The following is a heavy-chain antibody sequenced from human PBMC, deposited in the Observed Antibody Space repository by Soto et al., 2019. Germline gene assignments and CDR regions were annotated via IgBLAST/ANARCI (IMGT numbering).Heavy chain of an antibody. CDR1: GFTFSSYA. CDR2: ISYDGSNK. Sequence: QVQLVESGGGVVQPGRSLRLSCAASGFTFSSYAMHWVRQAPGKGLEWVAVISYDGSNKYYADSVKGRFTISRDNSKNTLYLQMNSLRAEDTAVYYCASQSTVNDYWGQGTLVTVSS. CDR3: ASQSTVNDY. D-gene: IGHD4-17*01. J-gene: IGHJ4*02. V-gene: IGHV3-30-3*01.